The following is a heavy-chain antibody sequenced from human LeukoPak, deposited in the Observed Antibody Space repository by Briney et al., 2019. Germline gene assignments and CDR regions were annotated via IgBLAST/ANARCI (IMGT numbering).Heavy chain of an antibody. CDR1: GYSISSGYY. D-gene: IGHD3-10*01. CDR3: ARHFFYGSGKGFFDY. Sequence: SETLSLTCTVSGYSISSGYYWGWIRQPPGKGLEWIGSIYHSGSTYYNPSLKSRVTISVDTPKNQFSLKLSSVTAADTAMYYCARHFFYGSGKGFFDYWGQGTLVTVSS. J-gene: IGHJ4*02. V-gene: IGHV4-38-2*02. CDR2: IYHSGST.